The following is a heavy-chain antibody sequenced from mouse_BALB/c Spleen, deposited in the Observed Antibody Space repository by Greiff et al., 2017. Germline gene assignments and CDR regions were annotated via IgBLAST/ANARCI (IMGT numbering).Heavy chain of an antibody. V-gene: IGHV3-2*02. Sequence: EVKLMESGPGLVKPSQSLSLTCTVTGYSITSDYAWKWLRQSQGNKLEWIGYISYSGSTSYNTSLKIRISITRDTSTNQFFLQLNSVTSEDTATYYCARLSYYGSDAMDYWGQGTSVTVSS. CDR1: GYSITSDYA. CDR2: ISYSGST. J-gene: IGHJ4*01. CDR3: ARLSYYGSDAMDY. D-gene: IGHD1-1*01.